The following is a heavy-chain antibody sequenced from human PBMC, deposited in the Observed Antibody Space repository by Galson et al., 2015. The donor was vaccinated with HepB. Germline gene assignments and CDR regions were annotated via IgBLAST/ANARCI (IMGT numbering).Heavy chain of an antibody. CDR2: ISYDGNNK. V-gene: IGHV3-30*04. Sequence: SLRLSCAASGFTFSSYTMHWVRQAPGKGLEWVAVISYDGNNKYYADSVKGRFTISRDNSKNTLYLQVNIVRAEDTAVYYCARKSGWYGGPIDYWGQGTLVTVSS. CDR1: GFTFSSYT. J-gene: IGHJ4*02. D-gene: IGHD6-19*01. CDR3: ARKSGWYGGPIDY.